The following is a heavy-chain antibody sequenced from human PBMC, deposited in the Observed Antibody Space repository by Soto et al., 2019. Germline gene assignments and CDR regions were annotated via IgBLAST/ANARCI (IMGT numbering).Heavy chain of an antibody. V-gene: IGHV3-11*05. CDR3: ARGRVPAVPRG. Sequence: PGGSLRLSCAASGFTFSDYYMSWIRQAPGKGLEWVSYISSSSSYTNYADSVKGRFTISRDNAKNSLYLQMNSLRAEDTAVYYCARGRVPAVPRGWGQGTLVTVSS. CDR2: ISSSSSYT. J-gene: IGHJ4*02. D-gene: IGHD2-2*01. CDR1: GFTFSDYY.